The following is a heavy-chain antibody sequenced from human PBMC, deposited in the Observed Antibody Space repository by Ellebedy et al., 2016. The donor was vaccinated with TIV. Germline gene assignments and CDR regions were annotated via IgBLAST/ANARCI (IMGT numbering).Heavy chain of an antibody. Sequence: MPSETLSLTCAVYGGSFSGNYWSWIRQPPGKGLEWIGEINDRGSTNYNPSLKSRVTISVDTSKNQFSLKLTSVSAADTAVYYCVRHISLSDAFDIWGQGTLVTVSS. CDR3: VRHISLSDAFDI. V-gene: IGHV4-34*01. CDR1: GGSFSGNY. J-gene: IGHJ3*02. D-gene: IGHD2-21*01. CDR2: INDRGST.